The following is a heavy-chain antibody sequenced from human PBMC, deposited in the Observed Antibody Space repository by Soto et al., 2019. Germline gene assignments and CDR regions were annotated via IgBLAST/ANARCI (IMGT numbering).Heavy chain of an antibody. CDR3: AKETVYDSSGYQYYFDY. Sequence: PGGSLRLSCAASGFTFSNYAMSWVRQAPGKGLEWVSAISGSGGSTYYADSVKGRFTISRDNSKNTLYLQMNSLRAEDTAVYYCAKETVYDSSGYQYYFDYWGQGTLVTVSS. J-gene: IGHJ4*02. CDR1: GFTFSNYA. CDR2: ISGSGGST. V-gene: IGHV3-23*01. D-gene: IGHD3-22*01.